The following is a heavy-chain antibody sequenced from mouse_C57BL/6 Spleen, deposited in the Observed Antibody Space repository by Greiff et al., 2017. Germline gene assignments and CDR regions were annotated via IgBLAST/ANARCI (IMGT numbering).Heavy chain of an antibody. V-gene: IGHV6-6*01. J-gene: IGHJ1*03. CDR3: ARKGGAHINTVVADWYLDV. D-gene: IGHD1-1*01. CDR2: IRNKANNHAT. CDR1: GFTFSDAW. Sequence: EVKVEESGGGLVQPGGSMKLSCAASGFTFSDAWMDWVRQSPEKGLEWVAVIRNKANNHATYYAESVKGRFTISRDDSKSSVYLQMNSLRAEDTGIYYCARKGGAHINTVVADWYLDVWGTGTTVTVSS.